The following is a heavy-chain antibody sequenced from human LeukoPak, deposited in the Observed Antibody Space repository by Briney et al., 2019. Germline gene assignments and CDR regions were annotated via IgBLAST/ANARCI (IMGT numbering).Heavy chain of an antibody. V-gene: IGHV1-18*01. J-gene: IGHJ4*02. CDR2: ISGYNGNT. Sequence: GASVKVSCKASGYTFTSYGISWVRQAPGQGLEWMGWISGYNGNTNYAQKLQGRVTMTTDPSTSTAYMELRSLRSDDTAVYYCARSQYGDYAFDYWGQGTLVTVSS. D-gene: IGHD4-17*01. CDR3: ARSQYGDYAFDY. CDR1: GYTFTSYG.